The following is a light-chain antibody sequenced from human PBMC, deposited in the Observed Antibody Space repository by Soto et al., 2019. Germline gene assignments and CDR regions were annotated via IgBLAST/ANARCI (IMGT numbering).Light chain of an antibody. CDR3: QESYSTPYT. CDR2: AAS. J-gene: IGKJ2*01. CDR1: QDISSW. Sequence: IQMTQSPSSVSASVGDRVTIACRASQDISSWLAWYQQKPGKAPKLLIYAASSLQSGVPSRFSCSGSGTDFTLTISSLPPEDFATYFCQESYSTPYTFGLGTKVDMK. V-gene: IGKV1-12*01.